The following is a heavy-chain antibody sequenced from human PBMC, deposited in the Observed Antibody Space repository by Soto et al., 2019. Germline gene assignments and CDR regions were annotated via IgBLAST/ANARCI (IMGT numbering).Heavy chain of an antibody. V-gene: IGHV1-69*13. CDR3: ARTSPGYYYDSSGSLNWFDP. J-gene: IGHJ5*02. CDR2: IIPIFGTA. CDR1: GGTFSSYA. D-gene: IGHD3-22*01. Sequence: SVKVTCKASGGTFSSYAISWVRQAPGQGLEWMGGIIPIFGTANYAQKFQGRVTITADESTSTAYMELSSLRSEDTAVYYCARTSPGYYYDSSGSLNWFDPWGQGTLVTVA.